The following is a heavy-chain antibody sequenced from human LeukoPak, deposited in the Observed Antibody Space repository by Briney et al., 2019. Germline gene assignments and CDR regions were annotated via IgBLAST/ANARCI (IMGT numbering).Heavy chain of an antibody. CDR1: GYSISSGYY. CDR2: IYHSGST. CDR3: ARDEIAAAGTHY. J-gene: IGHJ4*02. Sequence: SETLSLTCTVSGYSISSGYYWGWIRQPPGKGLEWIGRIYHSGSTYYNPSLKSRVTISVDTSKNQFSLRLSSVTAADTAVYYCARDEIAAAGTHYWGQGTLVTVSS. V-gene: IGHV4-38-2*02. D-gene: IGHD6-13*01.